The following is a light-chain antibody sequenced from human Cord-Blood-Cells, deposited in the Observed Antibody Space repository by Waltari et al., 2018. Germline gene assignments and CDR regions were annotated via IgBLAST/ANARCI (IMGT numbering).Light chain of an antibody. CDR2: DVS. CDR1: SSDVGGYNH. V-gene: IGLV2-14*01. J-gene: IGLJ2*01. CDR3: SSYTSSSTLVV. Sequence: QSALTQPASASGSPGQSITISCTGPSSDVGGYNHVSWYQQHPGKAPKLMIYDVSNRPSGVSNRFSGSKSGNTASLTISGLQAEDEADYYCSSYTSSSTLVVFGGGTKLTVL.